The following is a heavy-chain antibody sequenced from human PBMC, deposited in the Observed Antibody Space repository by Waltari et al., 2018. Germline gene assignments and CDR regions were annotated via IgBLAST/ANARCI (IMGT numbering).Heavy chain of an antibody. Sequence: QVQLVQSGAEVKKPGASVKVSCKASGYTFTGYYMPWVRPAPGQGLEWMGRINPNSGGTNYAQKFQGRVTMTRDTSISTAYMELSRLRSDDTAVYYCARDGPASIAARPGEGVDYWGQGTLVTVSS. D-gene: IGHD6-6*01. CDR2: INPNSGGT. V-gene: IGHV1-2*06. J-gene: IGHJ4*02. CDR1: GYTFTGYY. CDR3: ARDGPASIAARPGEGVDY.